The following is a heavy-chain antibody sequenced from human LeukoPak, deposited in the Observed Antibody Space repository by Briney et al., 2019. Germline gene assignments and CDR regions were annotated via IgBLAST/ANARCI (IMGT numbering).Heavy chain of an antibody. J-gene: IGHJ6*04. D-gene: IGHD2-2*01. V-gene: IGHV4-34*01. CDR1: GGSFSGYY. CDR2: INHSGST. Sequence: KPSETLSLTCAVYGGSFSGYYWSWIRQPPGKGLEWIGEINHSGSTNYNPSLKSRVTISVDTSKNQFSLKLSSVTAADTAVYYCARGRDCSSTSCYLSRYYCYGMDVWGKGTTVTVSS. CDR3: ARGRDCSSTSCYLSRYYCYGMDV.